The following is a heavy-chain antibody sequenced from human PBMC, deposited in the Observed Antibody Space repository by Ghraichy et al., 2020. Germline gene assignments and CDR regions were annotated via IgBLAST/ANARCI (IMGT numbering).Heavy chain of an antibody. CDR1: GFTFSSYA. D-gene: IGHD2-15*01. CDR2: ISDDGVTT. Sequence: GESLNISCAASGFTFSSYAMNWVRQAPGKGLECVSIISDDGVTTYYADSVKGRFTISRDNSKNTLSLQMSNLRAEDTAVYYCAKPKLKYCSDGTCHSGPFDYWGQGTLVTVSS. V-gene: IGHV3-23*01. J-gene: IGHJ4*02. CDR3: AKPKLKYCSDGTCHSGPFDY.